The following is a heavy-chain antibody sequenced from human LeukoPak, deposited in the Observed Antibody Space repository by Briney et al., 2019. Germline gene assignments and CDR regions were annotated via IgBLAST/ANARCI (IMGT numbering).Heavy chain of an antibody. J-gene: IGHJ4*02. D-gene: IGHD1-26*01. CDR2: IYHSGST. Sequence: PSETLSLTCTVSGGSISSGGYYWSWIRQPPGKGLEWIGYIYHSGSTCYNPSLKSRVTISVDRSKNQFSLKLSSVAAADTAVYYCARGSGSTYSGSYPLDYWGQGTLVTVSS. V-gene: IGHV4-30-2*01. CDR3: ARGSGSTYSGSYPLDY. CDR1: GGSISSGGYY.